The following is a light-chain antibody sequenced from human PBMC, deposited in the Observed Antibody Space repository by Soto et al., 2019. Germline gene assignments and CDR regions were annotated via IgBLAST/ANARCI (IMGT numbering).Light chain of an antibody. Sequence: EIVLTQSPATLSFSPGERATLSCRASQSVSSYLAWYQQKPGQAPRLLIYDASNRATGIPARFSGSGSGTDCTLTISSLETEDFAVYYCQQHSNWPLTVGGGNKVDIK. V-gene: IGKV3-11*01. J-gene: IGKJ4*01. CDR1: QSVSSY. CDR2: DAS. CDR3: QQHSNWPLT.